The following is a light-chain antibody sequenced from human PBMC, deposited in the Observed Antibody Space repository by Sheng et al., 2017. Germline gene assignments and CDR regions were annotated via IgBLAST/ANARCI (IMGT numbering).Light chain of an antibody. V-gene: IGKV1-39*01. J-gene: IGKJ4*01. CDR3: QQSYTTPVT. CDR2: AAS. Sequence: DIQMTQSPSTLSASEGDRVSITCRASQSVRNWLAWYQQKPGKAPKLLIYAASSLQSGVPSRFSGSGSGTDFTLTISSLQPDDFATYYCQQSYTTPVTFGGGTKVEIK. CDR1: QSVRNW.